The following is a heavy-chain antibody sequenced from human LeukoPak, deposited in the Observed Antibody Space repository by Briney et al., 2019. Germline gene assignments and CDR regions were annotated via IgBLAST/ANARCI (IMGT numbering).Heavy chain of an antibody. J-gene: IGHJ4*02. Sequence: GGSLRLSCAASGFTFSSYGMHWVRQAPGKGLELVAVISYDGSNKYYADSVKGRFTISRDNSKNTLYLQMNSLRAEDTAVYYCAKDASYGSGSYYNPSTDLEYLFDYWGQGTLVTVSS. CDR2: ISYDGSNK. CDR3: AKDASYGSGSYYNPSTDLEYLFDY. V-gene: IGHV3-30*18. CDR1: GFTFSSYG. D-gene: IGHD3-10*01.